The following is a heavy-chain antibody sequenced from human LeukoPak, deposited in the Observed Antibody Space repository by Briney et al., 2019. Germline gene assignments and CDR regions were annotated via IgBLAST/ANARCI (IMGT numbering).Heavy chain of an antibody. V-gene: IGHV4-39*01. Sequence: SETLSLTCTVSGGSISSSSYYWGWIRQPPGKGLEWIGSIYYSGSTYYNPSLKSRVTISVDTSKNQFSLKLSSVTAADTAVYYCARLKRGVQYLRSPTLRPLMDVWGKGTTVTVSS. CDR1: GGSISSSSYY. CDR2: IYYSGST. D-gene: IGHD4-11*01. J-gene: IGHJ6*03. CDR3: ARLKRGVQYLRSPTLRPLMDV.